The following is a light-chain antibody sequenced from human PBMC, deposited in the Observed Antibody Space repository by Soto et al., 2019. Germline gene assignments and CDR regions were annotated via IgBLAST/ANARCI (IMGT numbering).Light chain of an antibody. J-gene: IGKJ1*01. V-gene: IGKV1-5*01. CDR2: DAS. CDR1: QSISSW. Sequence: DMQLTQSPSTLSASVGESVALTCLASQSISSWLAWYQQKPGKAPKLLIYDASSLESGVPSRFSGSGSGTEFTLTISSLQPDDFATYYCQHYNSYSEAFGQGTKVDIK. CDR3: QHYNSYSEA.